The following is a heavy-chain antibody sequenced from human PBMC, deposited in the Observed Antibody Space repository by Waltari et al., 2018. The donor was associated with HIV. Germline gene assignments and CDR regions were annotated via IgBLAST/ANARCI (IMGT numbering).Heavy chain of an antibody. CDR2: INAGNGNT. J-gene: IGHJ2*01. V-gene: IGHV1-3*01. Sequence: QVQLGQSGAEVKKPGASVKVSCKASGYTFTSYAMHWVRQAPGQRLEWMGWINAGNGNTKYSQKFQGRVTITRDTSASTAYMELSSLRSEDTAVYYCARGVAVAGRGWYFDLWGRGTLVTVSS. D-gene: IGHD6-19*01. CDR1: GYTFTSYA. CDR3: ARGVAVAGRGWYFDL.